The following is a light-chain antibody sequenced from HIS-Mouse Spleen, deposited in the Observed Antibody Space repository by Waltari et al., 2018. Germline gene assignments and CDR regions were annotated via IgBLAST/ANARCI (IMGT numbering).Light chain of an antibody. V-gene: IGKV1-5*03. CDR2: KAS. CDR3: QQYNSYSLT. J-gene: IGKJ4*01. Sequence: DIQVTRSPSTLSASVGDRVTITCRASQSISSWLAWYQQKPGKAPKLLIYKASSLESGVPSRFSGSGSGTEFTLTISSLQPDDFATYYCQQYNSYSLTFGGGTKVEIK. CDR1: QSISSW.